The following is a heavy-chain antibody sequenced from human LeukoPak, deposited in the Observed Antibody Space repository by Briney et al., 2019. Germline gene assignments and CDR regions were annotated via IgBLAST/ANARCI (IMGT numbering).Heavy chain of an antibody. CDR2: IYTSGST. Sequence: SETLSLTCIVSGGSISSYYWSWIRQPPGKGLEWIGYIYTSGSTNYNPSLKSRVTISVDTSKNQFSLKLSSVTAADTAVYYCARLNYYYDGSGYGSYYMDVWGKGTTVTVSS. CDR1: GGSISSYY. D-gene: IGHD3-22*01. CDR3: ARLNYYYDGSGYGSYYMDV. V-gene: IGHV4-4*09. J-gene: IGHJ6*03.